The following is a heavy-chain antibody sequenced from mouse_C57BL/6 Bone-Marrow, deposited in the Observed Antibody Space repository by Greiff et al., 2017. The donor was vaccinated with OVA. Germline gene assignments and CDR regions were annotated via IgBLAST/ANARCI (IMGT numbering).Heavy chain of an antibody. CDR3: ARRVYYGNLYYAMDY. D-gene: IGHD2-1*01. J-gene: IGHJ4*01. CDR2: INSDGGST. Sequence: EVKLVESGGGLVQPGESLKLSCESNEYEFPSHDMSWVRKTPEKRLELVAAINSDGGSTYYPDTMERRFIISRDNTKKTLYLQMSSLRSEDTVLYYCARRVYYGNLYYAMDYGGQGTSVTVSS. V-gene: IGHV5-2*01. CDR1: EYEFPSHD.